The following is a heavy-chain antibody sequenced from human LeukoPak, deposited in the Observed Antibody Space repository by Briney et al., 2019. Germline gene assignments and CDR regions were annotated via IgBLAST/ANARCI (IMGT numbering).Heavy chain of an antibody. CDR1: GFSVSTNY. Sequence: GGSLRLSCAASGFSVSTNYMTWVRQAPGKGLEWVSVIYSGGSPYYADSVKGRFTISRDNSKNTLYLQMNSLRVEDTAIYYCARCLLHLWNQYYYYYMDVWGKGTTVTVSS. CDR2: IYSGGSP. D-gene: IGHD1-14*01. J-gene: IGHJ6*03. CDR3: ARCLLHLWNQYYYYYMDV. V-gene: IGHV3-53*01.